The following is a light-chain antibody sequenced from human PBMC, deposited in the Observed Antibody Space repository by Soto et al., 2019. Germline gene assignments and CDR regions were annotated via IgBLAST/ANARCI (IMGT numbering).Light chain of an antibody. V-gene: IGLV2-14*01. CDR1: SSDVGGYNY. CDR2: EVS. CDR3: RSYTSSSTPYV. Sequence: QSVLTQPASVSGSPGQSITISCTGTSSDVGGYNYVSWYQQYPGKAPKLMIFEVSNRPSGVSDRFSGSKSGNTASLTSSGLQAEDVAHYYCRSYTSSSTPYVFGTGTKRTVL. J-gene: IGLJ1*01.